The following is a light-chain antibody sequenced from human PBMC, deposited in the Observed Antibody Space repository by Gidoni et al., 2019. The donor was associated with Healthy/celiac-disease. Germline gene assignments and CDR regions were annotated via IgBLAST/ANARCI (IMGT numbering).Light chain of an antibody. CDR2: ECS. J-gene: IGLJ1*01. CDR1: SSDVGSYNL. Sequence: ALTQPASVSGSPGQSNPIFCTGTSSDVGSYNLFSWYQQHPGKAPKLMIYECSKRPSGVSNRFSGSKSGNTASLTISGLQAEDEADYYCCSYAGSLYVFGTGTKVTVL. CDR3: CSYAGSLYV. V-gene: IGLV2-23*01.